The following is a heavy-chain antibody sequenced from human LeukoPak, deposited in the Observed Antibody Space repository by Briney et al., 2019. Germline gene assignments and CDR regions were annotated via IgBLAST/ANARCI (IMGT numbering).Heavy chain of an antibody. CDR3: ASRATGVDY. V-gene: IGHV1-18*01. J-gene: IGHJ4*02. CDR1: GGTFSSYA. D-gene: IGHD4-11*01. Sequence: GASVKVSCKASGGTFSSYAISWVRQAPGQGLEWMGWISAYNGNTNYAQRLQGRVTMTTDTSTSTAYMELRSLRSDDTAVYYCASRATGVDYWGQGTLVTVSS. CDR2: ISAYNGNT.